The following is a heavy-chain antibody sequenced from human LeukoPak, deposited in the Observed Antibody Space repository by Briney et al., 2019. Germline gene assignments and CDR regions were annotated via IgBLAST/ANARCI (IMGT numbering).Heavy chain of an antibody. J-gene: IGHJ4*02. V-gene: IGHV1-69-2*01. CDR2: VDPEDGET. D-gene: IGHD1-26*01. Sequence: KLSSKVSGYTFTDYYMHWVQQAPGKGLEWMGLVDPEDGETIYAEKFQGRVTITADTSTDTAYMELSSLRSEDTAVYYCATVDSGSYYGGGYWGQGTLVTVSS. CDR1: GYTFTDYY. CDR3: ATVDSGSYYGGGY.